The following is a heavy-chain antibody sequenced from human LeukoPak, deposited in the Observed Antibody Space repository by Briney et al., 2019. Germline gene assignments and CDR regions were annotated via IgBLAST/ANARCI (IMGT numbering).Heavy chain of an antibody. Sequence: ASVKVSCKASGYTFNTYGFSWVRQAPGQGLEWMGWISAYNGNTNYAQKLQGRVTMTTDTSTSTAYMELRSLRSDDTAVYYCARDFRPYSSGSQFDYWGQGTLVTVSS. CDR2: ISAYNGNT. CDR3: ARDFRPYSSGSQFDY. D-gene: IGHD3-22*01. V-gene: IGHV1-18*01. J-gene: IGHJ4*02. CDR1: GYTFNTYG.